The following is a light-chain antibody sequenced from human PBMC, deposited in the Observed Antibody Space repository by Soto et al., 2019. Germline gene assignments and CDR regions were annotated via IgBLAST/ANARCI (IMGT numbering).Light chain of an antibody. CDR2: SNN. CDR1: SSNIGSNT. Sequence: QSVLTQPPSASGTPGQRVTISCSGSSSNIGSNTVNWYQQLPGTAPKLLIYSNNQRPSGVLDRFSGSQSGNYASLANSGLPSEDGAYYYCAAWDDSLRVVFGGGTKLTVL. CDR3: AAWDDSLRVV. J-gene: IGLJ2*01. V-gene: IGLV1-44*01.